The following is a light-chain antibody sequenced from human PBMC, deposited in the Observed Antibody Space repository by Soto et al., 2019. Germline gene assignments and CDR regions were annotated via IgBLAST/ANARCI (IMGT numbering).Light chain of an antibody. CDR1: QSVSSNY. CDR3: QHYGSSLPIT. J-gene: IGKJ5*01. V-gene: IGKV3-20*01. CDR2: GAS. Sequence: EIVLTQSPGTLSLSPGERATLSCGASQSVSSNYLAWYQQKPGQAPRLLIYGASSRATGIPDRFSGSGSGTDFTITISRLESEDFAVYYCQHYGSSLPITFGQGTRLEIK.